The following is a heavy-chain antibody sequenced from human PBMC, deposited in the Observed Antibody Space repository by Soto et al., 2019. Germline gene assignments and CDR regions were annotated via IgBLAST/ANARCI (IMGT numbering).Heavy chain of an antibody. Sequence: SVPTLVNPTQTLTLTCTFSGFSLSTNAMRVSWIRQSPGKALEWLARIDWDGDKLYNTSLRTRLTISKDTSKNQVVLTMTNMDPLDTGTYYCARMPARSGNNHHDAFDFWGPGTMVTVSS. CDR3: ARMPARSGNNHHDAFDF. D-gene: IGHD1-26*01. CDR2: IDWDGDK. V-gene: IGHV2-70*04. J-gene: IGHJ3*01. CDR1: GFSLSTNAMR.